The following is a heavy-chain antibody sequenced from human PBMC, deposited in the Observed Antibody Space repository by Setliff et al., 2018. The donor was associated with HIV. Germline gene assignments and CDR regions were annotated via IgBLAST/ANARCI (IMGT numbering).Heavy chain of an antibody. Sequence: PGGSLRLSCAASGFSYSTYWMSWVRQAPGKGLEWVANIRQDGLENYYVESVKGRFTISRDNAKNSLFLQMNSLSAEDTGVYYCARTEGYTSGWLNYFDHWGQGTLVTVSS. J-gene: IGHJ4*02. CDR3: ARTEGYTSGWLNYFDH. D-gene: IGHD6-13*01. CDR2: IRQDGLEN. V-gene: IGHV3-7*01. CDR1: GFSYSTYW.